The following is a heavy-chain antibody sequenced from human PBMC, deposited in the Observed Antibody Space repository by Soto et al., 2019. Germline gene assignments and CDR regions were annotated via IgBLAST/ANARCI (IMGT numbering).Heavy chain of an antibody. J-gene: IGHJ5*02. V-gene: IGHV4-31*03. Sequence: QVQLQESGPGLVKPSQTLSLTCTVSGGSISSGGYYWSWIRQHPGKGLEWIGYIYYSGSTYYNPSLKGRVTISVDTSKNQFSLKLSSVTAADTAVYYCAREGGIAAAGTPNWFDPWGQGTLVTVSS. D-gene: IGHD6-13*01. CDR3: AREGGIAAAGTPNWFDP. CDR2: IYYSGST. CDR1: GGSISSGGYY.